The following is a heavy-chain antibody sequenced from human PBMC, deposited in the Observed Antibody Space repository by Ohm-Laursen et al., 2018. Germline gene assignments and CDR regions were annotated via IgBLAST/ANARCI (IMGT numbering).Heavy chain of an antibody. CDR3: ARERSVVVPAAILDYYYYGMDV. Sequence: SETLSLPCTVSGGSISSYYWSWIRQPAGKGLEWIGRIYTSGSTNYNPSLKSRVTMSVDTSKNQFSLKLSSVTAADTAVYYFARERSVVVPAAILDYYYYGMDVWGQGTTVTVSS. D-gene: IGHD2-2*02. CDR2: IYTSGST. J-gene: IGHJ6*02. V-gene: IGHV4-4*07. CDR1: GGSISSYY.